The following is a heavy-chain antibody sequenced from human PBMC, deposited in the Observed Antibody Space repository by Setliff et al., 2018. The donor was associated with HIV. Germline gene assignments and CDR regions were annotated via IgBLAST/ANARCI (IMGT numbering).Heavy chain of an antibody. CDR2: ISHSGST. J-gene: IGHJ5*02. D-gene: IGHD3-10*01. V-gene: IGHV4-4*02. CDR1: GGYISSTNW. CDR3: ARDGGFGDQGGNWFDP. Sequence: TLSLTCAVSGGYISSTNWWSWVRQPPGKGLEWIGEISHSGSTNYNPSLKSRVTISVDKSKNQFSLKLTSVTAADTAVYYCARDGGFGDQGGNWFDPWGQGTLVTVSS.